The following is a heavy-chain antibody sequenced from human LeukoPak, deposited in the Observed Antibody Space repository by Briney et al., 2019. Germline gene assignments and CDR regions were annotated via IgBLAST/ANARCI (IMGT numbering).Heavy chain of an antibody. V-gene: IGHV3-23*01. Sequence: GGSLRLSCAASGLTFRNYAMTWVRQAPGKGLEWVSSISINGGTTYYADSVKGRFTISRDNSKNTLYLQMNSLRAEDTAVYYCARANGNWFDPWGQGTLVTVSS. J-gene: IGHJ5*02. CDR2: ISINGGTT. CDR1: GLTFRNYA. CDR3: ARANGNWFDP.